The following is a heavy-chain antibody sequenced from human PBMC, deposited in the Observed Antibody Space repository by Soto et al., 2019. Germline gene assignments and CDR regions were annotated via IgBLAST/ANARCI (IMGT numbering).Heavy chain of an antibody. D-gene: IGHD5-12*01. V-gene: IGHV4-4*07. CDR2: IFSSGST. CDR1: GRSITNVY. Sequence: PATPSPTCTLSGRSITNVYWSSVRQPAVNVPEWRGRIFSSGSTSFNPSLESRVAMSVDTSKNHFSLNLSSVTAADMAVYHCARERPYSAYNFAHGIQLWSFDFWGQGALVTDSS. J-gene: IGHJ4*02. CDR3: ARERPYSAYNFAHGIQLWSFDF.